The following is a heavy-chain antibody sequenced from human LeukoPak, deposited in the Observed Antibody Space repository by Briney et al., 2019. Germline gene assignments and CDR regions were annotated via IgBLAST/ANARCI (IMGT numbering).Heavy chain of an antibody. Sequence: SVKVSCKASGGTFSSYAFSWVRQAPGQGLEWMGGVIPIFGTANYAQKFQGRVTITADKSTSTAYMELSSLRSEDTAVYYCARGSPYGDFYFDYWGQGTLVTVSS. CDR3: ARGSPYGDFYFDY. D-gene: IGHD4-17*01. V-gene: IGHV1-69*06. J-gene: IGHJ4*02. CDR1: GGTFSSYA. CDR2: VIPIFGTA.